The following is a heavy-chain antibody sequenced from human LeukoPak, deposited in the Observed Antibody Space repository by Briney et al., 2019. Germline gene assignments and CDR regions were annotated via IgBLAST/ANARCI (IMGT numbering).Heavy chain of an antibody. Sequence: GGSLRLSCAVSGFTLSDYDMHWVRQAPGKGLEWVAGISYDGSNKYYADSVKGRFTISRDNSKNTLYLQMSSLRSEDTAVYYCATAVKFKYGDPRRDYFDYWGQGTLVTVSS. D-gene: IGHD4-17*01. CDR3: ATAVKFKYGDPRRDYFDY. CDR2: ISYDGSNK. V-gene: IGHV3-30-3*01. J-gene: IGHJ4*02. CDR1: GFTLSDYD.